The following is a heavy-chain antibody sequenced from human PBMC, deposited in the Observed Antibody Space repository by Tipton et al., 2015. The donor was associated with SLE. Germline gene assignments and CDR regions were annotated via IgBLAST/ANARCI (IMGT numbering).Heavy chain of an antibody. V-gene: IGHV4-31*02. J-gene: IGHJ3*02. CDR3: ARSEYSISSGAFDI. Sequence: LRLSCTVSGGSISRGGYYWSWIRQHSGKGLEWIGYYSVKSYYNPSLKSRVTISVDTSDNQLFLELSSVTAADTAVYYCARSEYSISSGAFDIWGQGTRVTVSS. D-gene: IGHD6-6*01. CDR1: GGSISRGGYY. CDR2: YSVKS.